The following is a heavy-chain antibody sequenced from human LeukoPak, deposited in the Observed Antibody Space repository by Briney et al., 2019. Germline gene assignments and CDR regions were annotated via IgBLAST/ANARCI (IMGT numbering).Heavy chain of an antibody. CDR3: AKSLLTTASGTGRAFDL. J-gene: IGHJ3*01. D-gene: IGHD1-26*01. CDR2: ISAGGDLT. CDR1: RFSFSAYP. V-gene: IGHV3-23*01. Sequence: GGSLRLSCAASRFSFSAYPMGWVRRAPGRGLEWVSGISAGGDLTFHADPVKGRFTISRDNFKNTLYLQMNSLRADDTAEYYCAKSLLTTASGTGRAFDLWGQGTMVTVSS.